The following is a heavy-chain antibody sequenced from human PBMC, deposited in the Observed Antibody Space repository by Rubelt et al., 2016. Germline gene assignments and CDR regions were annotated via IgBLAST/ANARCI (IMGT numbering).Heavy chain of an antibody. CDR3: ARDVRWSWHFDL. J-gene: IGHJ2*01. Sequence: QVQLQESGPGLVKPSETLSLTCTVSSFSISSGHYWGWIRQPPGKGLEWIGSISHSGSAYYNPSLKRRVTISVDTSENQFSLRRISGTAADTAVYYCARDVRWSWHFDLWGRGTLVTVSS. CDR2: ISHSGSA. D-gene: IGHD4-23*01. V-gene: IGHV4-38-2*02. CDR1: SFSISSGHY.